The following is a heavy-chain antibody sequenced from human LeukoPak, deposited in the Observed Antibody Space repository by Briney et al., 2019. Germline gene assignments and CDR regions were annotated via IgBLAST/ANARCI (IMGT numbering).Heavy chain of an antibody. J-gene: IGHJ6*03. Sequence: ASVKVSCKASGYTFTSYDINWVRQATGQGLEWMGWMNPNSGNTGYAQKFQGRVTMTRNTFISTAYMELSSLRSEDTAVYYCARGSDYYDSSGYYYYMDVWGKGTTVTVSS. CDR2: MNPNSGNT. D-gene: IGHD3-22*01. CDR3: ARGSDYYDSSGYYYYMDV. CDR1: GYTFTSYD. V-gene: IGHV1-8*01.